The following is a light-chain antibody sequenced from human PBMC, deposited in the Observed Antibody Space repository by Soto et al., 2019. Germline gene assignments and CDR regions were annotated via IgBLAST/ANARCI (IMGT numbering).Light chain of an antibody. CDR2: EGS. CDR3: FSYAGSSTYV. V-gene: IGLV2-23*01. J-gene: IGLJ1*01. Sequence: QSVLAQPASVSGSPGQSITISCAGTSSDVGSYNLVSWYQNHPGKAPKLMIYEGSKRPSGVSNRFSGSKSGNTASLTIFGLQAADEADYFCFSYAGSSTYVFGTGTKATVL. CDR1: SSDVGSYNL.